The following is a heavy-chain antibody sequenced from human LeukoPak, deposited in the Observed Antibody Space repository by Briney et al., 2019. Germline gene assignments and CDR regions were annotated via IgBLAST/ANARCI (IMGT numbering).Heavy chain of an antibody. D-gene: IGHD3-9*01. CDR1: GFTFNTFN. CDR3: ARGHYDVLAASYKWTPDY. J-gene: IGHJ4*02. CDR2: ITSVGDYI. Sequence: GGSLTLSCAASGFTFNTFNMNWVRQAPGKGLEWVSSITSVGDYIYYAHSVKGRFTTSRDNGTNSLSLQLNSLRVEDTAVYYSARGHYDVLAASYKWTPDYWGQGTLVTVSS. V-gene: IGHV3-21*01.